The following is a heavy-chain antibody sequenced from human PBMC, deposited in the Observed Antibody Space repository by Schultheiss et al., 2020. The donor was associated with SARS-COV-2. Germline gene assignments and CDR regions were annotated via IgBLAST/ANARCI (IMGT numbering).Heavy chain of an antibody. Sequence: GGSLRLSCAASGFTFNSNWMSWVRQAPGKGLEWVANIKPDGSDQYYVDSLRGRFTISRDNVKNSLYLQMNSLRAEDTAVYYRARLNNAFVAFDILGQGTMVTVSS. CDR2: IKPDGSDQ. J-gene: IGHJ3*02. V-gene: IGHV3-7*03. CDR1: GFTFNSNW. CDR3: ARLNNAFVAFDI. D-gene: IGHD2-2*01.